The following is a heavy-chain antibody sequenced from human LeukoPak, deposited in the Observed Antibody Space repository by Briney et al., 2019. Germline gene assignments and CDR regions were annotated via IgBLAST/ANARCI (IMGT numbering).Heavy chain of an antibody. CDR1: GGTFSSYA. D-gene: IGHD3-22*01. CDR3: ARADPYYDSSGYPWGDFDY. Sequence: ASVKVSCKASGGTFSSYAISWVRQAPGQGLEWMGGIIPIFGTANYAQKFQGRVTITADKSTSTAYMELSSLRSEDTAVYYCARADPYYDSSGYPWGDFDYWGQGTLVTVSS. J-gene: IGHJ4*02. CDR2: IIPIFGTA. V-gene: IGHV1-69*06.